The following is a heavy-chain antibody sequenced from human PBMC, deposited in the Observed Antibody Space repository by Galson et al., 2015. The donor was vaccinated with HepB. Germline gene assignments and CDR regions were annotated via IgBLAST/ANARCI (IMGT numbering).Heavy chain of an antibody. V-gene: IGHV3-64D*06. J-gene: IGHJ6*02. Sequence: SLRLSCAASGFTFSSYAMHWVRQAPGKGLEYVSAISSNGGSTYYADSVKGRFTISRDNSKNTLYLQMSSLRAEDTAVYYCVKDLGLGVNPYYYYGMDVWGQGTTVTVSS. CDR3: VKDLGLGVNPYYYYGMDV. CDR1: GFTFSSYA. CDR2: ISSNGGST. D-gene: IGHD3-10*01.